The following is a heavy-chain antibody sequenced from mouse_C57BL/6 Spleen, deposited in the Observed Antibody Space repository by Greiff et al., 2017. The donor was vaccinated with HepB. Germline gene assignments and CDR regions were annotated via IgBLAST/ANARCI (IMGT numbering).Heavy chain of an antibody. CDR1: GYTFTDYE. V-gene: IGHV1-15*01. Sequence: VQLQQSGAELVRPGASVTLSCKASGYTFTDYEMHWVKQTPVHGLEWIGAIDPETGGTAYNQKFKGTAILPADKSSSTAYMELRSLTSEDSAVYYCTRRDYGSGYWDYWVQGTTLTVAS. CDR2: IDPETGGT. D-gene: IGHD1-1*01. CDR3: TRRDYGSGYWDY. J-gene: IGHJ2*01.